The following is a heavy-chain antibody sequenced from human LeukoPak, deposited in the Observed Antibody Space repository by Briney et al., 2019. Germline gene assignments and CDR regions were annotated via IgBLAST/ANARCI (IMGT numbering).Heavy chain of an antibody. D-gene: IGHD5-12*01. J-gene: IGHJ6*03. CDR3: ARVGFSGGDYYYMDV. CDR1: GGSISSGGYS. Sequence: PSQTLSLTCAVSGGSISSGGYSWSWIRQPPGKGLEWIGYIYHSGSTYYNPSLKSRVTISVDTSKNQFSLKLSSVTAADTAVYYCARVGFSGGDYYYMDVWAKGTTVTVSS. CDR2: IYHSGST. V-gene: IGHV4-30-2*05.